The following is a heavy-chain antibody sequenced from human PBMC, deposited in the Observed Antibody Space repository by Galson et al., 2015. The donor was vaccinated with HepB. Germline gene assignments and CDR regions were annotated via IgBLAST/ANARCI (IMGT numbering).Heavy chain of an antibody. CDR2: IIPIFGTA. Sequence: SVKVSCKASGGTFSSYAISWVRQAPGQGLEWMGGIIPIFGTANYAQKFQGRVTITADESTSTAYMELSSLRSEDTAVYYCARVFLDYDFWSGSEDYYGMDVWGQGTTVTVSS. J-gene: IGHJ6*02. CDR1: GGTFSSYA. D-gene: IGHD3-3*01. V-gene: IGHV1-69*13. CDR3: ARVFLDYDFWSGSEDYYGMDV.